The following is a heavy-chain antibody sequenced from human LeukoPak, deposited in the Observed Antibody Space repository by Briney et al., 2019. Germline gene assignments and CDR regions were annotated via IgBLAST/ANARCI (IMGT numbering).Heavy chain of an antibody. CDR2: IYDSGTT. D-gene: IGHD1-26*01. CDR1: GDSTSSSTYY. Sequence: SETLSLTCTVSGDSTSSSTYYWDWIRQAPGKGLEWIGNIYDSGTTHYNPSLKSRVTISGDTSTNQFSLQLNSVTPEDTAVYFCARELGSPTWFDYWGQGTLVTVSS. CDR3: ARELGSPTWFDY. V-gene: IGHV4-39*02. J-gene: IGHJ4*02.